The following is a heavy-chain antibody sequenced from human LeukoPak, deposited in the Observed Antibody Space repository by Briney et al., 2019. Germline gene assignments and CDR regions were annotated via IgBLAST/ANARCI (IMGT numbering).Heavy chain of an antibody. CDR3: ARGGIAVGGHQNWFDP. CDR2: INHSGST. D-gene: IGHD6-19*01. Sequence: SETLSLTCAVYGGSFSGYYWSWIRQPPGKGLEWIGEINHSGSTNYNPSLKSRVTISVDTSKNQFSLKLSSVTAADTAVYYCARGGIAVGGHQNWFDPWGQGTLVTVSS. CDR1: GGSFSGYY. V-gene: IGHV4-34*01. J-gene: IGHJ5*02.